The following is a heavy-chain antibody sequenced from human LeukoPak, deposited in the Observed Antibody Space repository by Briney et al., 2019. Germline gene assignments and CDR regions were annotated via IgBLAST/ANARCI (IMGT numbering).Heavy chain of an antibody. Sequence: SETLSLTCTVSGGSISSGSYYWSWIRQPAGKGLERIGRIYTSGSTNYNPSLKSRVTISVDTSKNQFSLKLSSVTAADTAVYYCARGSYGSGSYEGDWFDPWGQGTLVTVSS. D-gene: IGHD3-10*01. CDR1: GGSISSGSYY. J-gene: IGHJ5*02. CDR3: ARGSYGSGSYEGDWFDP. V-gene: IGHV4-61*02. CDR2: IYTSGST.